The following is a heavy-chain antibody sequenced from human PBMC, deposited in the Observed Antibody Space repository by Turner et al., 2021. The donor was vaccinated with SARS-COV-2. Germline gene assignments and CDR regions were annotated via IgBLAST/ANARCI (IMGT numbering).Heavy chain of an antibody. J-gene: IGHJ4*02. CDR1: GGSFSGYY. CDR2: INHSGST. D-gene: IGHD6-13*01. Sequence: QLQLQESGPGLVKPSETLSLTCAVYGGSFSGYYWSWIRQPPGKGLEWIGEINHSGSTNYNPSLKSRVTISVDTSKNQFSLKLSSVTAADTAVYYCARGRAAAAGHFDYWGQGTLVTVSS. V-gene: IGHV4-34*01. CDR3: ARGRAAAAGHFDY.